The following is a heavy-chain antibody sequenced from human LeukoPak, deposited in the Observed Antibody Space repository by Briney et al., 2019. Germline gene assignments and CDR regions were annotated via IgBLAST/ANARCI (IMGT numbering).Heavy chain of an antibody. CDR2: IWYDGSNK. Sequence: GGSLRLSCAASGFTFSSYGMHWVRQAPGKGLEWVAVIWYDGSNKYYAGSVKGRFTISRDNSKNTLYLQMNSLRAEDTAVYYCAGPPYDYDYVWGSYRHWGQGTLVTVSS. CDR1: GFTFSSYG. D-gene: IGHD3-16*02. J-gene: IGHJ4*02. V-gene: IGHV3-33*01. CDR3: AGPPYDYDYVWGSYRH.